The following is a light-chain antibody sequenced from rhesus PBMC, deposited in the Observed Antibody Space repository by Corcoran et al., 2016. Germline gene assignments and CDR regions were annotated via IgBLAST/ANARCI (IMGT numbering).Light chain of an antibody. V-gene: IGKV1-37*01. CDR2: SAS. J-gene: IGKJ3*01. CDR3: QQYNSAPFT. CDR1: QGISSY. Sequence: DIQMTQSPSSLSASVGDTVTITCRASQGISSYLAWYQQKPGKAPKPLIYSASNLESGVPSRFSGSGSGTEFTLTISSRQPEDFATYYCQQYNSAPFTFGPGTKLDIK.